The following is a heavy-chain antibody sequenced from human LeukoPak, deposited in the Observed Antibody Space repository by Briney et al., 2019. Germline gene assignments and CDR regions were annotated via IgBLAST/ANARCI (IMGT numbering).Heavy chain of an antibody. Sequence: SGPTLVNPTQTLTLTCTFSGFSLSTSGVGVGWIRQPPGKALEWLALNYWNDDKRYSPSLKSRLTITKDTSKYRVVLTMTNMDPVDTATYYCAHSLYDSSGYYYFDYWGQGTLVTVSS. D-gene: IGHD3-22*01. V-gene: IGHV2-5*01. CDR2: NYWNDDK. CDR3: AHSLYDSSGYYYFDY. J-gene: IGHJ4*02. CDR1: GFSLSTSGVG.